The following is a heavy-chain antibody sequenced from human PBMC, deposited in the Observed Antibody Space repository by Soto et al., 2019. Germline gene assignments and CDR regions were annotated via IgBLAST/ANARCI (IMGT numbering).Heavy chain of an antibody. CDR1: GFIFSRHW. D-gene: IGHD6-6*01. CDR3: ARDAGQLEDYFDY. V-gene: IGHV3-7*01. J-gene: IGHJ4*02. Sequence: GGSLRLSCAASGFIFSRHWMSWLRQAPGKGLEWVANIDEGGSDKYYVDSVKGRFTISRDNAKNSLYLQMSSLRVEDKAVYYCARDAGQLEDYFDYWGQGTTVTVSS. CDR2: IDEGGSDK.